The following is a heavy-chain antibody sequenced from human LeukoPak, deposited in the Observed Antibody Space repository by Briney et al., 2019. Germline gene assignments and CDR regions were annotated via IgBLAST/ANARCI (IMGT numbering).Heavy chain of an antibody. Sequence: GGSLRLSCAASGFTFSSYGMHWVRQAPGKGLEWVAVIWYDGSNKYYADSVKGRFTISRDNSKNTLYLQMNSLRAEDTAVYYCARDGITRDYFDYWGQGTLVTVSS. V-gene: IGHV3-33*01. CDR2: IWYDGSNK. CDR1: GFTFSSYG. CDR3: ARDGITRDYFDY. J-gene: IGHJ4*02. D-gene: IGHD3-10*01.